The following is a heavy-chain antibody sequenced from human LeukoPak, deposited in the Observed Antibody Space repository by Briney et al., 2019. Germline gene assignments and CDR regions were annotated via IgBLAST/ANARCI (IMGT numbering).Heavy chain of an antibody. Sequence: GGALRLSCADSGFTFSSYSMNWVREAPGKGVEWGSYISGSGSTIYYADSVKGRFTISRDNAKKSLYLQMNRLRAEDTGVYYCARDYSSGFNSCGQGTLLTVSS. CDR2: ISGSGSTI. J-gene: IGHJ4*02. D-gene: IGHD6-19*01. CDR3: ARDYSSGFNS. CDR1: GFTFSSYS. V-gene: IGHV3-48*01.